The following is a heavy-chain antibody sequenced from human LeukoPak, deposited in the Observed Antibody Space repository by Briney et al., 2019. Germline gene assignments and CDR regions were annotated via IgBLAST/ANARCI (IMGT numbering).Heavy chain of an antibody. CDR2: ISSSGSTI. D-gene: IGHD3-16*02. Sequence: GGSLRLSCAASGFTFSDYYMSWIRQAPGKGLEWVSYISSSGSTIYYADSVKGRFTISRDNAKNSLYLQMNSLRDEDTAVYYCARDQYDYVWGSYRDFDYWGQGTLVTVSS. CDR1: GFTFSDYY. V-gene: IGHV3-11*04. CDR3: ARDQYDYVWGSYRDFDY. J-gene: IGHJ4*02.